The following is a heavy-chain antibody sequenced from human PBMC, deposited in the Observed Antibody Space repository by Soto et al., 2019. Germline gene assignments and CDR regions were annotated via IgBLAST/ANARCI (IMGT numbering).Heavy chain of an antibody. Sequence: QVQLVQSGAEVKKPGSSVKVSCKASGGTFSSYAISWVRQAPGQGLEWMGGIIPIFGTANYAQKFQGRVTSTLGDSTSKAYMELSRLRSGDTAVYSCAQYRDCCRGGGCSPYCYFDLWGRGTLVTVSS. CDR2: IIPIFGTA. CDR1: GGTFSSYA. V-gene: IGHV1-69*01. D-gene: IGHD2-15*01. CDR3: AQYRDCCRGGGCSPYCYFDL. J-gene: IGHJ2*01.